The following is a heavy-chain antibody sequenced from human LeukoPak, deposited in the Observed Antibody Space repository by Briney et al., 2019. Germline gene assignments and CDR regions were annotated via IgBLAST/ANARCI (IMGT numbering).Heavy chain of an antibody. CDR1: GGSISSGSYY. Sequence: SETLSLTCTVSGGSISSGSYYWGWIRQPPGKGLEWIGSIYYTGSTYYNPSLKSRVTISVDTSKNQFSLKLSSVTAADTALYYCAREAWDNSYYYYMDVWGKGTTVTVSS. CDR2: IYYTGST. CDR3: AREAWDNSYYYYMDV. D-gene: IGHD1-26*01. V-gene: IGHV4-39*07. J-gene: IGHJ6*03.